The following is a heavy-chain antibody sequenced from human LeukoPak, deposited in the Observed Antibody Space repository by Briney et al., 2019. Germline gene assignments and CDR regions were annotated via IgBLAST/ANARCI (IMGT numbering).Heavy chain of an antibody. CDR3: ARVALFGSGSYYWFDP. CDR2: IYMTGST. Sequence: SETLSLTCTVSGGSISGHYWSWIRQPAGKGLEWIGRIYMTGSTNYNPSLKSRVTMSVDMSKNQFSLKLSSVTAADTAGYFCARVALFGSGSYYWFDPWGQGTLVTVSS. V-gene: IGHV4-4*07. J-gene: IGHJ5*02. D-gene: IGHD3-10*01. CDR1: GGSISGHY.